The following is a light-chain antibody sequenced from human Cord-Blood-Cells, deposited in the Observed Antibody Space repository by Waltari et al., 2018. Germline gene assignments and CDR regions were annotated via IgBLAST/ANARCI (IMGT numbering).Light chain of an antibody. CDR2: WAS. J-gene: IGKJ1*01. Sequence: INCKSSQSVLYSSNNKNYVAWYQQKPGQPPKLLIYWASTRESGVPDRFSGSGSGTDFTLTISSLQAEDVAVYYCQQYYSTPPTFGQGTKVEIK. CDR3: QQYYSTPPT. CDR1: QSVLYSSNNKNY. V-gene: IGKV4-1*01.